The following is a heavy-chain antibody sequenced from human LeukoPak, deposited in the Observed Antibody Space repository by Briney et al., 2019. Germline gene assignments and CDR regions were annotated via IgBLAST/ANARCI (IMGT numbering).Heavy chain of an antibody. J-gene: IGHJ3*02. Sequence: GASVKVSCKASGYTFTGYYMHWVRQAPGQGLEWMGIINPSGGSTSYAQKFQGRVTMTRDTSTSTVYMELSSLRSEDTAVYYCAREENYYDSSGYYSIHAFDIWGQGTMVTVSS. D-gene: IGHD3-22*01. CDR2: INPSGGST. CDR1: GYTFTGYY. CDR3: AREENYYDSSGYYSIHAFDI. V-gene: IGHV1-46*01.